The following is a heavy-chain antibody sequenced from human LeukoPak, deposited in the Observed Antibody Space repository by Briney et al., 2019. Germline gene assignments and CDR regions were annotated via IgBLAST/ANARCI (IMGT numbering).Heavy chain of an antibody. V-gene: IGHV3-74*01. Sequence: PGGSLRLSCEASEFTFTRYWMHWVRQAPGKGLVWVSRIKSDGKTNYADSVKGRFTISRDNAKNTVSLQMNSLRADDTGVYYCARAPSEVGGYYPEYFRHWGQGTLVTVSS. CDR2: IKSDGKT. CDR1: EFTFTRYW. CDR3: ARAPSEVGGYYPEYFRH. J-gene: IGHJ1*01. D-gene: IGHD3-3*01.